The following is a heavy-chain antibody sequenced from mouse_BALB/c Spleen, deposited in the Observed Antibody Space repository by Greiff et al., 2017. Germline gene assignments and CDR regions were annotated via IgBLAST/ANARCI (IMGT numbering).Heavy chain of an antibody. V-gene: IGHV5-4*02. CDR2: ISDGGSYT. CDR1: GFTFSDYY. CDR3: ARGDGYYAGFFAY. J-gene: IGHJ3*01. Sequence: EVKLMESGGGLVKPGGSLKLSCAASGFTFSDYYMYWVRQTPEKRLEWVATISDGGSYTYYPDSVKGRFTISRDNAKNNLYLQMSSLKSEDTAMYYCARGDGYYAGFFAYWGQGTLVTVSA. D-gene: IGHD2-3*01.